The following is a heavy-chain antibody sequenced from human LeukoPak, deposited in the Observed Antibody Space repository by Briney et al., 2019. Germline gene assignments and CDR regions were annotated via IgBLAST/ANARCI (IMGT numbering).Heavy chain of an antibody. D-gene: IGHD5-18*01. CDR1: GGSISSNNW. J-gene: IGHJ4*02. Sequence: SETLSLTCAVSGGSISSNNWWIWVRQSPEKGLEWIGEIYHDGSTNYNPSLKSRVTISMDNSKNHLALKLNFVTAADMAVYYCARDRGGYTYSHDYWGQGTLVTVSS. CDR3: ARDRGGYTYSHDY. V-gene: IGHV4-4*02. CDR2: IYHDGST.